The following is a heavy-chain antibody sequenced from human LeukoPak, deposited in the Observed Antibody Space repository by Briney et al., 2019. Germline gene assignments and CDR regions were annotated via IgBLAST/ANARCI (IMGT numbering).Heavy chain of an antibody. Sequence: GGSLRLSCAASGFTLSSNSMNWVRQAPGKGLEWVGRVRSKTDGGTIDYAAPVKGRFTISRDDSRNTLYLQMNSLKTEDTAVYYCTKGFSPDYWGQGTLVTVSS. CDR3: TKGFSPDY. D-gene: IGHD3-10*01. CDR2: VRSKTDGGTI. CDR1: GFTLSSNS. J-gene: IGHJ4*02. V-gene: IGHV3-15*01.